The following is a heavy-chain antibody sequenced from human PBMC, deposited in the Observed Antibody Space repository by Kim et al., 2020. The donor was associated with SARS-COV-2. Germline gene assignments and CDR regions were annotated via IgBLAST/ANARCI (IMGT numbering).Heavy chain of an antibody. V-gene: IGHV4-31*03. D-gene: IGHD4-17*01. CDR1: GGSISSGGYY. CDR2: IYYSGST. CDR3: ARDYGDPNDAFDI. J-gene: IGHJ3*02. Sequence: SETLSLTCTVSGGSISSGGYYWSWIRQHPGKGLEWIGYIYYSGSTYYNPSLKSRVTISVDTSKNQFSLKLSSVTAADTAVYYCARDYGDPNDAFDIWGQGTMVTVSS.